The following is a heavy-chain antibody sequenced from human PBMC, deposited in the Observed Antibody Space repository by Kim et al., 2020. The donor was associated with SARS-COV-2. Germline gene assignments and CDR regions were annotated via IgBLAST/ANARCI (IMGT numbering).Heavy chain of an antibody. CDR1: GGSTSSSSYY. Sequence: SETLSLTCTVSGGSTSSSSYYWGWIRQPPGKGLEWIGSIYYSGSTYYNPSLKGRVTTSVDTSKDQFSLKLSSVTAADTAVYYCANQSPLWYSGPGGMDVWGQGTTVTVSS. J-gene: IGHJ6*02. V-gene: IGHV4-39*01. CDR3: ANQSPLWYSGPGGMDV. D-gene: IGHD6-13*01. CDR2: IYYSGST.